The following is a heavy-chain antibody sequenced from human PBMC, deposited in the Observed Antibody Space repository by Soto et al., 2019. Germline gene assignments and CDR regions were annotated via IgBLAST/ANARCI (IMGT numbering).Heavy chain of an antibody. J-gene: IGHJ4*02. D-gene: IGHD6-19*01. CDR1: GYSFTSYW. V-gene: IGHV5-10-1*01. CDR2: IDPSDSYT. CDR3: ARLAMWSRYSSGGFDY. Sequence: EVQLVQSGAEVKKPGESLRISCKGSGYSFTSYWISWVRQMPGKGLEWMGRIDPSDSYTNYSPSFQGHVTISADKSISTAYLQWTSLKASDTAMYYCARLAMWSRYSSGGFDYWGQGTLVTVSS.